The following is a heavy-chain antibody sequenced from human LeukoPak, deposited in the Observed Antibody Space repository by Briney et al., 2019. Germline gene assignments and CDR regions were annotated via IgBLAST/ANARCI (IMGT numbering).Heavy chain of an antibody. J-gene: IGHJ3*02. CDR2: IYYSGST. CDR3: ARHQSDYYDSSGYHPADAFDI. CDR1: GGSFSSYY. Sequence: SQTLSLTCAVYGGSFSSYYWSWIRQPPGKGLEWIGYIYYSGSTNYNPSLKSRVTISVDTSKNQFSLKLSSVTAADTAVYYCARHQSDYYDSSGYHPADAFDIWGQGTMVTVSS. D-gene: IGHD3-22*01. V-gene: IGHV4-59*08.